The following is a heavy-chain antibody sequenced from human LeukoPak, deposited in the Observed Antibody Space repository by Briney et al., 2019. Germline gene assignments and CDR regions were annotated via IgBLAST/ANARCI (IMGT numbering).Heavy chain of an antibody. V-gene: IGHV3-21*01. CDR3: ASFETVAAKPFDY. CDR1: GFTFSSYS. CDR2: ISSESTYI. D-gene: IGHD6-19*01. J-gene: IGHJ4*02. Sequence: GGSLRLSCAASGFTFSSYSMNWVRQAPGKGLEWVSSISSESTYIFYADSVKGRFTISRDNTKNSLYLQMNSLRAEDTAVYYCASFETVAAKPFDYWGQGTLVTVSS.